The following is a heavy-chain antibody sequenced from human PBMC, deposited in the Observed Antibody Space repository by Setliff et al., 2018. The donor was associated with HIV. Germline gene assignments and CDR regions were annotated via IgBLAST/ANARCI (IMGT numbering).Heavy chain of an antibody. CDR3: AKRTFGSGRFDP. Sequence: PSETLSLTCSVSGDSISSGSYYRSWIRLPAGKGLEWFGQIHTTGSTNYNPSLKSRVTISIDTSKNQFSLKLNSVTATDTAVYYCAKRTFGSGRFDPWGQGTLVTVS. D-gene: IGHD3-16*01. CDR1: GDSISSGSYY. J-gene: IGHJ5*02. V-gene: IGHV4-61*09. CDR2: IHTTGST.